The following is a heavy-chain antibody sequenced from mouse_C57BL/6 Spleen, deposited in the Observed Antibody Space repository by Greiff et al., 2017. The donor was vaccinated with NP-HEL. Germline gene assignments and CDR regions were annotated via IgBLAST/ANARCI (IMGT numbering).Heavy chain of an antibody. V-gene: IGHV5-17*01. D-gene: IGHD1-1*01. J-gene: IGHJ2*01. Sequence: EVQRVESGGGLVKPGGSLKLSCAASGFTFSDYGMHWVRQAPEKGLEWVAYISSGSSTIYYADTVNGRFTISRDNAKNTLFLQMTSLRTEDTAMYYCARPYYYGNYFDYWGQGTTLTVSS. CDR2: ISSGSSTI. CDR3: ARPYYYGNYFDY. CDR1: GFTFSDYG.